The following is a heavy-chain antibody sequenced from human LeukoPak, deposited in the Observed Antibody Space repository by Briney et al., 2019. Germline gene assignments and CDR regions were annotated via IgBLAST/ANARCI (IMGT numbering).Heavy chain of an antibody. Sequence: SETLSLTCTVSGYSISSGYYWSWIRQPAGQGLEWIGRIYTSGSTNFKPSLKSRVTMSVDTSKNQFSLKLSSVTAADTAVYYCAREDIITIFGVVQYYMDVWGKGTTVTVSS. CDR2: IYTSGST. CDR3: AREDIITIFGVVQYYMDV. CDR1: GYSISSGYY. D-gene: IGHD3-3*01. J-gene: IGHJ6*03. V-gene: IGHV4-4*07.